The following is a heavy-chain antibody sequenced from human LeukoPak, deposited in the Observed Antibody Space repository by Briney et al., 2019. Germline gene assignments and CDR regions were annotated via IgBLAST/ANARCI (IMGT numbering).Heavy chain of an antibody. J-gene: IGHJ4*02. CDR3: AKDRRPTAVVTYPSD. V-gene: IGHV3-23*01. CDR2: LSTSGTNA. CDR1: GFTFSTYA. D-gene: IGHD4-11*01. Sequence: GESLRLSCAASGFTFSTYAMSWVRQAQGKGLEWVSALSTSGTNAYYADSVKGRYTISRDNSKNTLYLQMNSLRAEDTAVYYCAKDRRPTAVVTYPSDWGQGALVTVSS.